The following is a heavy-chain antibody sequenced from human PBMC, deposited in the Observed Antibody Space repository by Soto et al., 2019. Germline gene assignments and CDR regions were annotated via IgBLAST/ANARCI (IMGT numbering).Heavy chain of an antibody. D-gene: IGHD3-10*01. Sequence: QVQLVQSGAEVKKPGASVKVSCKASGYTFTGYYMHWVRQAPGQGLEWMGWINPNSGGTNYAQKFQGWVTMTRDTSSSTAYMELSRLRSDDTAVYYCARSDYYGSGSYYPGDYYYYGMDVWGQGTTVTVSS. J-gene: IGHJ6*02. V-gene: IGHV1-2*04. CDR2: INPNSGGT. CDR3: ARSDYYGSGSYYPGDYYYYGMDV. CDR1: GYTFTGYY.